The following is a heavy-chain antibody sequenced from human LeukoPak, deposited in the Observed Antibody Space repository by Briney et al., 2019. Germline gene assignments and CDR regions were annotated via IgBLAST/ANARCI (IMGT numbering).Heavy chain of an antibody. D-gene: IGHD3-10*01. J-gene: IGHJ6*02. CDR3: ARDSSDHDYYYGMDV. CDR2: ISTYNGNT. Sequence: ASVKVSCKASGYSFSSRNINWVRQAPGQGLEWMGWISTYNGNTNYAQKVQDRVIMTRDTSTSTAYMELRSLTSDDTAMYFCARDSSDHDYYYGMDVWGQGTTVTVSS. CDR1: GYSFSSRN. V-gene: IGHV1-18*01.